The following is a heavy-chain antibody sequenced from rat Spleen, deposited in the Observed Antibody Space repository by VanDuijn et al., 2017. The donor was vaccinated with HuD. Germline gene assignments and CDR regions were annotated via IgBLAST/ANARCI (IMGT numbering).Heavy chain of an antibody. CDR3: TSARD. CDR1: GFSLSSNG. V-gene: IGHV2-13*01. CDR2: IWGDGST. Sequence: QLQESGPGLVQPSQTLSLTCTVSGFSLSSNGVSWVRQPPGKGLEWMGEIWGDGSTHYNSALKSRLTISRDTSKSQVFLKMNSLQTDDTAIYFCTSARDWGQGVMVTVSS. D-gene: IGHD1-4*01. J-gene: IGHJ2*01.